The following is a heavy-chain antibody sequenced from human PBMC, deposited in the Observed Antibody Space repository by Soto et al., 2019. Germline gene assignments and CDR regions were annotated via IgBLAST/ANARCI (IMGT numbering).Heavy chain of an antibody. J-gene: IGHJ4*02. V-gene: IGHV4-39*01. D-gene: IGHD5-12*01. CDR1: GGSISSSSYY. CDR3: ARGLGYYFDY. CDR2: IDYSGST. Sequence: QLQLQESGPGLVKPSETLSLTCTVSGGSISSSSYYWGWIRQPPGKGLEYIGNIDYSGSTYYNASLKSRVTMSLDTSKNQFSLKLNSMTAADSAVYYCARGLGYYFDYWGQGTLVTVSS.